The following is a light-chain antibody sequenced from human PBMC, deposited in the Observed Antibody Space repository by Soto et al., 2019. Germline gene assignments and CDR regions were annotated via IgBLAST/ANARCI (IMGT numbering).Light chain of an antibody. CDR2: GAS. Sequence: EIVLTQSPGTLSLSPGERATLSCRASQSVSSSYFAWYQQKPGQAPRLLIYGASSRATGIPERFSGSGSGTDFTLTISRLEPEDFAVYYCQQRSHWPPWTFGQGTKVDIK. V-gene: IGKV3D-20*02. CDR3: QQRSHWPPWT. J-gene: IGKJ1*01. CDR1: QSVSSSY.